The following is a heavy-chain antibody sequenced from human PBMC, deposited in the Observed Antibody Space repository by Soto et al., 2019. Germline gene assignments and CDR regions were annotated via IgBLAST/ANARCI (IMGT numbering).Heavy chain of an antibody. Sequence: SVPTLVNPTQTLTLTCTFSGSSLSTTGMRVSWIRQPPGKALEWLARIDWDDDKFYTTSLKTRLTISKDTSKNQAVLTMTNMDPVDTATYFCARIPGWLQGFDSWGQGTLVTVSS. CDR3: ARIPGWLQGFDS. CDR2: IDWDDDK. CDR1: GSSLSTTGMR. V-gene: IGHV2-70*04. J-gene: IGHJ4*02. D-gene: IGHD6-19*01.